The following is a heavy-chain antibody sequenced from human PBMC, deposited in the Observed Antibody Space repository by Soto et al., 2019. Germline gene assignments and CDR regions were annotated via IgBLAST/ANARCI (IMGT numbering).Heavy chain of an antibody. CDR1: GFTFSSYG. CDR2: IWYDGSNK. CDR3: ATSGSYSEAFDI. Sequence: GGSLRLSCAASGFTFSSYGMHWVRQAPGKGLEWVAVIWYDGSNKYYADSVKGRFTISRDNSKNTLYLQMNSLRAEDTAVYYCATSGSYSEAFDIWGQGTMVTVSS. V-gene: IGHV3-33*01. D-gene: IGHD1-26*01. J-gene: IGHJ3*02.